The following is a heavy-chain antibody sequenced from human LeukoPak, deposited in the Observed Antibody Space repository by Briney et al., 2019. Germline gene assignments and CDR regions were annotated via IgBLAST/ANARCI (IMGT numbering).Heavy chain of an antibody. J-gene: IGHJ4*02. CDR3: ARGGHSSAFFDY. V-gene: IGHV3-23*01. CDR1: GFTFSIYA. D-gene: IGHD3-22*01. Sequence: GGSLRLSCAASGFTFSIYAMSWVRQAPGKGLEWVSTISGSGGSTYYADSGRGRFTISRDNSKNTLYLQMNSLRAEDTAVYYCARGGHSSAFFDYWGQGTLVTVSS. CDR2: ISGSGGST.